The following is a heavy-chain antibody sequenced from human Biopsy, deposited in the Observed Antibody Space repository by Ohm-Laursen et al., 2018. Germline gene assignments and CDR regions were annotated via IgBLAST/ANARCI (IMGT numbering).Heavy chain of an antibody. CDR2: FAPENGRI. CDR3: AADINVWNVNY. Sequence: ASSVKVSCKVSGYSLTELSMHWVRQAPGQGLEWMGGFAPENGRIVYSQKFQGRVTMTEDTSTSTACMEVWRLRSDDTAVYYCAADINVWNVNYWGQGTQVIVSS. V-gene: IGHV1-24*01. J-gene: IGHJ4*02. CDR1: GYSLTELS. D-gene: IGHD1-1*01.